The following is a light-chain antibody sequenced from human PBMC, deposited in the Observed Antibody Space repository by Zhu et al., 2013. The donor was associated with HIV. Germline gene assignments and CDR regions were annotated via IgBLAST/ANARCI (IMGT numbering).Light chain of an antibody. CDR3: GTWDHSLSAVV. CDR2: DNT. CDR1: SSNIGNNF. V-gene: IGLV1-51*01. J-gene: IGLJ2*01. Sequence: QSVLTQPPSVSAAPGQKVTISCSGSSSNIGNNFVSWYQHLPGTAPKLLIYDNTKRPSGIPFRFSGSKSGTSATLAITALQTGDEADYSCGTWDHSLSAVVFGGGTKVTVL.